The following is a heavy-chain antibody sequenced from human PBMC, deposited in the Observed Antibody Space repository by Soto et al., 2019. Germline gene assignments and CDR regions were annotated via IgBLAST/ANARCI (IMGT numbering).Heavy chain of an antibody. CDR2: TYPGDSDT. CDR3: AGGGVRGVITRTRDYYGMDV. D-gene: IGHD3-10*01. CDR1: GYSFTSYW. J-gene: IGHJ6*02. V-gene: IGHV5-51*01. Sequence: PGESLKIFCKGSGYSFTSYWIGWVRQMPGKGLEWMGITYPGDSDTRYSPSFQGQVTISADKSISTAYLQWSSLKASDTAMYYCAGGGVRGVITRTRDYYGMDVWGQGTTVTVSS.